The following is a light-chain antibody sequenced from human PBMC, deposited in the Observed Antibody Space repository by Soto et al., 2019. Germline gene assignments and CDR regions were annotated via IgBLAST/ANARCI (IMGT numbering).Light chain of an antibody. CDR3: HHYET. V-gene: IGKV3-20*01. J-gene: IGKJ1*01. Sequence: EIVLTQSACTLSLSPGDRATLSCRASQSVSRSYLGWYQQKPGQAPRLLMYGASIRAAGVPDRFSGSGSGTEFTLTISRLEPEDFTVYYCHHYETFGQGTKVDIK. CDR2: GAS. CDR1: QSVSRSY.